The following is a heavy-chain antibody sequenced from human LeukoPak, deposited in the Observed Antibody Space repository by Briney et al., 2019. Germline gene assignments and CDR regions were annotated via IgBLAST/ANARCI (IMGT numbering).Heavy chain of an antibody. Sequence: GGSLRLSCAASGFTFSSYSMNWVRQAPGKGLEWVSSISSSSSYIYYADSVKGRFTVSRDNAKNTLYLQVNNLRAEDTAVYYCAKEYCSSTSCYTSYFDYWGQGTLVTVSS. CDR2: ISSSSSYI. J-gene: IGHJ4*02. D-gene: IGHD2-2*02. CDR1: GFTFSSYS. CDR3: AKEYCSSTSCYTSYFDY. V-gene: IGHV3-21*01.